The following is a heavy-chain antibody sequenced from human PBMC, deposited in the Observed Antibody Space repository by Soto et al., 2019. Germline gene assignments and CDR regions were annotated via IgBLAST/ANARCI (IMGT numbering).Heavy chain of an antibody. CDR1: GFTVSSNY. D-gene: IGHD6-13*01. J-gene: IGHJ6*02. V-gene: IGHV3-53*02. CDR3: ARISSSYYYYGMDV. CDR2: IYSGGST. Sequence: EVQLVETGGGLIQPGGSLRLSCAASGFTVSSNYMSWVRQAPGKGLEWVSVIYSGGSTYYADSVKGRFTICRDNSKNTLYLQMNSLRAEDTAVYYCARISSSYYYYGMDVWGQGTTVTVSS.